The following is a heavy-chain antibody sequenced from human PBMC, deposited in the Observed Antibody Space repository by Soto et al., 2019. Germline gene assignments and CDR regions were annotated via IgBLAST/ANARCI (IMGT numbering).Heavy chain of an antibody. CDR2: VNDVADTT. CDR1: GFSFSTHA. V-gene: IGHV3-23*01. D-gene: IGHD3-10*01. J-gene: IGHJ3*02. CDR3: ARDFRGGAGAYDI. Sequence: EVQMLESGGGLVQPGGSLRLSCAASGFSFSTHAMNWVRQAPGKGLEWVSIVNDVADTTYYAESVKGRFTISRDNSKKILYLQMDSVRGEDTAVYYCARDFRGGAGAYDIGGQGTAVTVSS.